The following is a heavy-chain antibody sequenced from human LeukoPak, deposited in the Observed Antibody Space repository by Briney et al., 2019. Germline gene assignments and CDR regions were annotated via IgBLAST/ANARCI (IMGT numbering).Heavy chain of an antibody. CDR3: ARVLFHSLAVFDY. Sequence: PGGSLRLSCAASGFTFSSYKMIWVRQAPGEGLEWVSYITTSGTTTYYADSLKGRFTISRDNAKNSLYLQMNSLRAEDTAVYYCARVLFHSLAVFDYWGQGTLVTVSS. CDR1: GFTFSSYK. V-gene: IGHV3-48*03. CDR2: ITTSGTTT. D-gene: IGHD2/OR15-2a*01. J-gene: IGHJ4*02.